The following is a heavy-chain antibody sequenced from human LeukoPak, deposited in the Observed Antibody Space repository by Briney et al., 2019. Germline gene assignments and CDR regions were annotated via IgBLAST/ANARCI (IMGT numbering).Heavy chain of an antibody. Sequence: GGSLRLSCAASGFTFSSYAMSWVRQAPGKGLEWVSAISGSGGSTYYADSVKGRFTISRDNSKNTLYLQMNSLRAEDTAVYYCAKDQAPQWLVRDPEADYWGQGTLVTVSS. CDR3: AKDQAPQWLVRDPEADY. V-gene: IGHV3-23*01. CDR1: GFTFSSYA. D-gene: IGHD6-19*01. J-gene: IGHJ4*02. CDR2: ISGSGGST.